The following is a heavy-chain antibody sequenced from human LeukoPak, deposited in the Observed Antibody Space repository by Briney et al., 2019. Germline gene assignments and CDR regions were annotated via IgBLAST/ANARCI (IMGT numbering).Heavy chain of an antibody. CDR1: TFTFSTYA. Sequence: PGGSLRLSCAASTFTFSTYAMHWVRQAPGKGLEWVTLISYDGSNKFYADSVKGRFTISRDNSKNTLYLQMNSPRAEDSAVYYCATSGYSYGPDYYYMDVWGKGTTVTVSS. CDR2: ISYDGSNK. D-gene: IGHD5-18*01. J-gene: IGHJ6*03. CDR3: ATSGYSYGPDYYYMDV. V-gene: IGHV3-30-3*01.